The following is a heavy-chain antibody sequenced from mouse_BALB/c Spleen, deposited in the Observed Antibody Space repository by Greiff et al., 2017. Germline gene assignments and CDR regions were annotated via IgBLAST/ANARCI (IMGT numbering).Heavy chain of an antibody. CDR2: IYPGNSDT. J-gene: IGHJ2*01. D-gene: IGHD2-14*01. Sequence: VQLQQSGTVLARPGASVKMSCTASGYSFTSYWMHWVKQRPGQGLEWIGAIYPGNSDTSYNQKFTGKAKLTAVTSASTAYMELSSLTNEDSAVYYCKRGVRRALYFDYWGQGTTLTVSS. CDR1: GYSFTSYW. CDR3: KRGVRRALYFDY. V-gene: IGHV1-5*01.